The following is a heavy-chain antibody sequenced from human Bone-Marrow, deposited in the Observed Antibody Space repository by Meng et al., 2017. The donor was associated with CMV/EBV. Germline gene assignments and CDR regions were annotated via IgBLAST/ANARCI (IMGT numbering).Heavy chain of an antibody. V-gene: IGHV3-49*04. J-gene: IGHJ3*02. CDR3: AKDGGRGNSHDAFDI. Sequence: GESLKISCAASGFTFGDYAMSWVRQAPGKGLEWVGFIRSKAYGGTTEYAASVKGRFTISRDDSKSIAYLQMNSLKTEDTAVYYCAKDGGRGNSHDAFDIWGEGTMVTVSS. CDR2: IRSKAYGGTT. D-gene: IGHD3-16*01. CDR1: GFTFGDYA.